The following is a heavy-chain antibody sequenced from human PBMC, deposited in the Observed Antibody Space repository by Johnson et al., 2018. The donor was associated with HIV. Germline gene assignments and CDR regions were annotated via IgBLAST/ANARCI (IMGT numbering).Heavy chain of an antibody. J-gene: IGHJ3*02. CDR1: GFTFDDYG. CDR2: INWNCGST. V-gene: IGHV3-20*04. Sequence: VQLVESGGGVVRPGGSLRLSCAASGFTFDDYGMSWVRQAPGKGLEWVSGINWNCGSTGYADSVKGRFTISRDNSKNTLYLQMNSLRAEDTAVYYCARAEGEYDAFDIWGQGTMVTVSS. D-gene: IGHD2/OR15-2a*01. CDR3: ARAEGEYDAFDI.